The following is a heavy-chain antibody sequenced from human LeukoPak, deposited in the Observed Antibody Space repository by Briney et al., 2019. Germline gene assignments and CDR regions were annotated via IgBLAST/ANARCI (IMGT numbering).Heavy chain of an antibody. Sequence: GGSLRLSCAASGFTFSSYSMNWVRQAPGKGLEWVSSISSSSSYIYYADSVKGRFAISRDNAKNSLYLQMNSLRAEDTAVYYCATEDQYGSFNFDYWGQGTLVTVSS. CDR2: ISSSSSYI. CDR1: GFTFSSYS. CDR3: ATEDQYGSFNFDY. D-gene: IGHD3-10*01. V-gene: IGHV3-21*01. J-gene: IGHJ4*02.